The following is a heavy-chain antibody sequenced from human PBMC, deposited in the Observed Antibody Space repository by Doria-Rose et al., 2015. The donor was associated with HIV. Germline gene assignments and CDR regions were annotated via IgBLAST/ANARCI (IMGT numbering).Heavy chain of an antibody. J-gene: IGHJ4*02. V-gene: IGHV2-26*01. Sequence: QITLKESGPVLVKPTETLTLTCTVSGVSLSSPGMGVSWIRQPPGKALGWLANIFSDDERSYTTSLKSRLTISRRTSKSQVVLTMTDMDPVDTATYYCARIKSSRWYHKYYFDFWGQGTLVIVSA. CDR1: GVSLSSPGMG. D-gene: IGHD6-13*01. CDR2: IFSDDER. CDR3: ARIKSSRWYHKYYFDF.